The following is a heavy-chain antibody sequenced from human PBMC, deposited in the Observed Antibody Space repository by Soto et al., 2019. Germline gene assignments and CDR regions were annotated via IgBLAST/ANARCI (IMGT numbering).Heavy chain of an antibody. CDR1: GFSFSSYW. D-gene: IGHD5-12*01. J-gene: IGHJ6*02. Sequence: GGSLRLSCAASGFSFSSYWMSWVRQAPGKWLEWVANIKQDGSEKYYVDSVKGRFTISRDNAKNSLYLHMNSLRAEDTAVYYFARDPSMVATPEPNYYYYGMDVCGQGT. CDR2: IKQDGSEK. V-gene: IGHV3-7*04. CDR3: ARDPSMVATPEPNYYYYGMDV.